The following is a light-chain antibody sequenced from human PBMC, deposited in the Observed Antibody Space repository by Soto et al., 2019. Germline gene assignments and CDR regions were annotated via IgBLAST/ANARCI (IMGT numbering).Light chain of an antibody. CDR1: LSVASNY. CDR2: AAS. CDR3: QQYGSAPWT. V-gene: IGKV3-20*01. Sequence: EMVLTQSPGTLPLSPGERTTLSCRASLSVASNYLAWYQQKPGQAPRLLIYAASGRATGIPDRFSGSGSGTDFTLTITRLEPEDFAVYYCQQYGSAPWTFGPGTKVEIK. J-gene: IGKJ1*01.